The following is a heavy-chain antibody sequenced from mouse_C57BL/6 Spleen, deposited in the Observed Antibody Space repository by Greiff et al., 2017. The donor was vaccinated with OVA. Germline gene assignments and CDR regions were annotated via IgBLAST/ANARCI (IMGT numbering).Heavy chain of an antibody. J-gene: IGHJ1*03. CDR2: IYPGSGNT. CDR1: GYSFTSYY. CDR3: ARNPSITTVVAWYFDV. V-gene: IGHV1-66*01. Sequence: QVQLQQSGPELVKPGASVKISCKASGYSFTSYYIPWVKQRPGQGLEWIGWIYPGSGNTKYNEKFKGKATLTADTSSSPASMQHISLTSEDSAVYYCARNPSITTVVAWYFDVWGTGTTVTVSS. D-gene: IGHD1-1*01.